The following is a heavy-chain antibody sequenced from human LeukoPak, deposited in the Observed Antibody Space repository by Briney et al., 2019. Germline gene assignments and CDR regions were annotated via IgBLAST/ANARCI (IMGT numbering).Heavy chain of an antibody. V-gene: IGHV1-46*01. CDR1: GYTFTSYY. D-gene: IGHD4-23*01. CDR3: ARVLRRFGYFDY. Sequence: EASLKVSCKASGYTFTSYYMHWVRQAPGQGLEWMGIINPSGGSTSYAQKFQGRVTMTRDTSTSTVYMELSSLRSEDTAVYYCARVLRRFGYFDYWGQGTLVTVSS. CDR2: INPSGGST. J-gene: IGHJ4*02.